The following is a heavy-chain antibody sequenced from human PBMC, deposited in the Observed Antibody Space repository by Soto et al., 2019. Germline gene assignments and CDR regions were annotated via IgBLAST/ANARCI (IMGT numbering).Heavy chain of an antibody. J-gene: IGHJ4*02. CDR1: GYTFTSYY. CDR3: ATALALRYCSGGSCYSYFDY. Sequence: GASVKVSCKASGYTFTSYYMHWVRQAPGQGLEWMGIINPSGGSTSYAQKFQGRVTMTRDTSTNTVYMELSSLRSEDTAVYYCATALALRYCSGGSCYSYFDYWGQGTLVTVSS. V-gene: IGHV1-46*01. D-gene: IGHD2-15*01. CDR2: INPSGGST.